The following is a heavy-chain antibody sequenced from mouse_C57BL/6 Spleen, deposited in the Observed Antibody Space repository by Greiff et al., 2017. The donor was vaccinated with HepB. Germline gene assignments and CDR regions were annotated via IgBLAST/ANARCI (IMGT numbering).Heavy chain of an antibody. CDR1: GYTFTSYT. Sequence: VQRVESGAELARPGASVKMSCKASGYTFTSYTMHWVKQRPGQGLEWIGYINPSSGYTKYNQKFKDKATLTADKSSSTAYMQLSSLTSEDSAVYYCARGLEGFAYWGQGTLVTVSA. V-gene: IGHV1-4*01. D-gene: IGHD2-4*01. CDR2: INPSSGYT. J-gene: IGHJ3*01. CDR3: ARGLEGFAY.